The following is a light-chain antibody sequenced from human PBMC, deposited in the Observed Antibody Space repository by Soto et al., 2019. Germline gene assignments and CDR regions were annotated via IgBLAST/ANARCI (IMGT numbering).Light chain of an antibody. CDR1: KTITND. CDR3: QQTYSTPPYS. J-gene: IGKJ2*01. V-gene: IGKV1-39*01. Sequence: DIQMTQSPASLSASVGERVTITCRASKTITNDLNWYQQRPGEAPRLLIYAASSLQSGVPSRFSGSGSGTDFTLTITNLQPEDFASYYCQQTYSTPPYSFGQGTRVEI. CDR2: AAS.